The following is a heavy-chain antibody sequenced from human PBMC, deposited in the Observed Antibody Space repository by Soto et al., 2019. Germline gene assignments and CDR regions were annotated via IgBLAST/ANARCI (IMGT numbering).Heavy chain of an antibody. CDR1: GGSISSGDYY. V-gene: IGHV4-30-4*01. Sequence: SETLSLTCTVSGGSISSGDYYWSWIRQPPGKGLEWIGYIYYSGSTYYNPSLKSRVTISVDTSKNQFSLKLSSVTAADTAVYYCALLAAAGRRGGLGGMDVWGQGTTVTVSS. D-gene: IGHD6-13*01. J-gene: IGHJ6*02. CDR3: ALLAAAGRRGGLGGMDV. CDR2: IYYSGST.